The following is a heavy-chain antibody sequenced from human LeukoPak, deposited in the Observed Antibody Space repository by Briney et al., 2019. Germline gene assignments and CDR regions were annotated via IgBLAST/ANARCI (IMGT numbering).Heavy chain of an antibody. CDR3: ATYYYGSGSDY. J-gene: IGHJ4*02. D-gene: IGHD3-10*01. Sequence: PGGSLRLSCAASGFTFSSYEMNWVRQAPGKGLEWVSYISSSGSTIYYADSAKGRFTISRDNAKNSLYLQMNSLRAEDTAVYYCATYYYGSGSDYWGQGTLVTVSS. V-gene: IGHV3-48*03. CDR2: ISSSGSTI. CDR1: GFTFSSYE.